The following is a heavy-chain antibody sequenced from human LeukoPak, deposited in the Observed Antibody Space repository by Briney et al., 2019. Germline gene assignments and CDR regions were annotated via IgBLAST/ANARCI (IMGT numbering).Heavy chain of an antibody. CDR3: ARSTKWLRLMGFDY. D-gene: IGHD5-12*01. V-gene: IGHV4-38-2*02. J-gene: IGHJ4*02. CDR1: GYSISSGYY. Sequence: SETLSLTCTVSGYSISSGYYWGWMRQPPGKGREGIGSIYHIGSTYYNPSLKSRVTISVDASKNQFSLKLSSVTAADTAVYYCARSTKWLRLMGFDYWGQGTLVTVSS. CDR2: IYHIGST.